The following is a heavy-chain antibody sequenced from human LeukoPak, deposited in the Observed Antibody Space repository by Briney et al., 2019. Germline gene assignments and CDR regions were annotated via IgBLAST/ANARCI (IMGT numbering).Heavy chain of an antibody. Sequence: ASVKVSCKASGYTFTSFGISWVRQAPGQGLEWMGWISAYNGNTIYAQMLQGRVTMTTDTSTSTAYMELRSLRSDDTAVYCCARDLSSSYYYVFDYWGQGTLVTVSS. V-gene: IGHV1-18*01. J-gene: IGHJ4*02. CDR2: ISAYNGNT. D-gene: IGHD3-22*01. CDR3: ARDLSSSYYYVFDY. CDR1: GYTFTSFG.